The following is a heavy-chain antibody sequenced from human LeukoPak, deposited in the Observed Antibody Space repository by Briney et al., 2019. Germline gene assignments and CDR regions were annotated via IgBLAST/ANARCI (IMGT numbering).Heavy chain of an antibody. CDR1: GGSIRRSTYY. CDR2: FYYSGST. CDR3: ARDWLMVRGVYDY. D-gene: IGHD3-10*01. Sequence: PSETLSLTCTVSGGSIRRSTYYWGWIRQPPGTGLEWIGSFYYSGSTYYNPSLKSRVTISVDTSKNQFSLKLSSVTAADTAVYYCARDWLMVRGVYDYWGQGTLVTVSS. V-gene: IGHV4-39*07. J-gene: IGHJ4*02.